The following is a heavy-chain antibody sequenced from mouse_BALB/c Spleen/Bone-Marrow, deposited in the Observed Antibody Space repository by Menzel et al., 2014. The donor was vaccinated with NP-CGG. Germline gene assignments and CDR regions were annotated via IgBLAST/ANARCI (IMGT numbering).Heavy chain of an antibody. V-gene: IGHV7-3*02. Sequence: EVQLVEPGGGLVQPGGPLRLSCATSGFTFTDYYMSWVRQPPGKALEWLGFIRNKANGYTTEYSASVKGRFTISRDNSQSILYLQMNTLRAEDSATYFCARDINDNYNWYFDVWGAGTTVTVSS. CDR3: ARDINDNYNWYFDV. CDR1: GFTFTDYY. J-gene: IGHJ1*01. CDR2: IRNKANGYTT. D-gene: IGHD2-1*01.